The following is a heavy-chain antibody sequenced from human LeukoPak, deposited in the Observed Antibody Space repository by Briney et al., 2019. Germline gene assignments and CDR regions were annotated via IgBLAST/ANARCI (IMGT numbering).Heavy chain of an antibody. CDR1: GGSISRYY. V-gene: IGHV4-59*01. D-gene: IGHD1-1*01. Sequence: PSETLSLTCTVSGGSISRYYWSWIRQPPGKGLEWFGYVYDSGTTNYNPSLKSRVTISVDMSKNQFSLKLSSVTAADTAVYYCARVSWFPGTSYYYMDVWGQGTLVTVSS. J-gene: IGHJ6*03. CDR2: VYDSGTT. CDR3: ARVSWFPGTSYYYMDV.